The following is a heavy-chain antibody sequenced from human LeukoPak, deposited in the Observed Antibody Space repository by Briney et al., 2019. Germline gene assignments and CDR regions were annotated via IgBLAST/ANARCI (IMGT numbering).Heavy chain of an antibody. J-gene: IGHJ3*02. CDR1: GFTFSSYS. Sequence: GGSLRFSCAVSGFTFSSYSVTWVRQAPGKGLEWVSAISGSGYSTYYADSVKGRFTISRDNSKNTLYLQMNSLRAEDTAVYYCAKGHYDSSGYSHAFDIWGQGTMVTVSS. CDR3: AKGHYDSSGYSHAFDI. V-gene: IGHV3-23*01. CDR2: ISGSGYST. D-gene: IGHD3-22*01.